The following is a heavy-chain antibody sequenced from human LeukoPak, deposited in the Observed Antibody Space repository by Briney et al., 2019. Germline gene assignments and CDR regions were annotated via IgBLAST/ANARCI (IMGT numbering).Heavy chain of an antibody. CDR2: IGIIGDT. J-gene: IGHJ5*02. D-gene: IGHD7-27*01. V-gene: IGHV3-13*01. CDR3: ARTGTSSDTFDL. CDR1: GFTFNRKD. Sequence: PGGSLRLSCAASGFTFNRKDMHWIRQARGRGLEWVSGIGIIGDTYYSASVKGRFTISRETDKTSVYLQMSSLTAGDTAVYFCARTGTSSDTFDLWGQGTLVTVSS.